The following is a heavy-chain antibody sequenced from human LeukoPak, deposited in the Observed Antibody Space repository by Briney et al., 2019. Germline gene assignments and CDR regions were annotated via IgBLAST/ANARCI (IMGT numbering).Heavy chain of an antibody. V-gene: IGHV3-7*03. J-gene: IGHJ4*02. CDR3: ARESSSGWAHYFDY. Sequence: GGSLRLSCAASGFTFSSYWMSWVRQAPGKGLEWVANIKQDGSEEYYVDSVKGRFTISRDNSKNTLYLQMNSLRAEDTAVYYCARESSSGWAHYFDYWGQGTLVTVSS. CDR1: GFTFSSYW. CDR2: IKQDGSEE. D-gene: IGHD6-19*01.